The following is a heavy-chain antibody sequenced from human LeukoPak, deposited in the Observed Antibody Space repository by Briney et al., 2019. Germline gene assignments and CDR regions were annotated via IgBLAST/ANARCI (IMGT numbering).Heavy chain of an antibody. Sequence: ASVKVSCKASGYTFTDYYIHWVRQAPGQGLEWVGYINPNSGATKYAQNFQGRVTMTRDTSISTANMELTRLRSDDTAVYYCARPQGPYYWYFDLWGRGTLVSVSS. J-gene: IGHJ2*01. CDR1: GYTFTDYY. CDR2: INPNSGAT. CDR3: ARPQGPYYWYFDL. V-gene: IGHV1-2*02.